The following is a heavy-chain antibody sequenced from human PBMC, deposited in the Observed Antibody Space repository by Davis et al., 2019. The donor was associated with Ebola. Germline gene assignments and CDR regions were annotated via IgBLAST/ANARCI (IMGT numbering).Heavy chain of an antibody. CDR2: ISSSGSYI. CDR3: AKPNGSDYFDY. D-gene: IGHD3-10*01. V-gene: IGHV3-21*01. J-gene: IGHJ4*02. CDR1: GFTFSSYS. Sequence: PGGSLRLSCAASGFTFSSYSVNWVRQAPGKGLEWVSSISSSGSYIYYADSVKGRFTISRDNAKNSLYLQMNSLRAEDTAVYYCAKPNGSDYFDYWGQGTLVTVSS.